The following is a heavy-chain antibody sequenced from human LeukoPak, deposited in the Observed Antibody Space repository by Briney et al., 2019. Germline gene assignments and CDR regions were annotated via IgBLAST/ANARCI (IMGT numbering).Heavy chain of an antibody. CDR3: ARGYRSSGWFKYYFDY. D-gene: IGHD6-19*01. Sequence: SETLSLTCAVYGGSFSGYYWSWIRQPPGKGLEWIGEINHSGSTNYNPSLKSRVTISVDTSKNQFSLKLSSVTAADTAVYYCARGYRSSGWFKYYFDYWGQRTLVTVSS. J-gene: IGHJ4*02. CDR2: INHSGST. CDR1: GGSFSGYY. V-gene: IGHV4-34*01.